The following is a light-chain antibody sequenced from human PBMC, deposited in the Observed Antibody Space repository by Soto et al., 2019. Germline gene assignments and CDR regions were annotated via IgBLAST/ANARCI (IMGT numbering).Light chain of an antibody. CDR3: LQDYYYPYT. V-gene: IGKV1-6*01. Sequence: AIQMTQSPSSLSASVGDRVTITCRASQGIRDDLAWYQQRPGKAPKLLIYAASNFHSGVPSRFSGSGSGTDFTLSISRLQLLEFATYYCLQDYYYPYTFGQGTKLEIK. CDR2: AAS. J-gene: IGKJ2*01. CDR1: QGIRDD.